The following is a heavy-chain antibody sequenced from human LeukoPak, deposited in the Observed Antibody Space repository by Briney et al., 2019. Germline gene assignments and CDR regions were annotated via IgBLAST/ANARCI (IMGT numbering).Heavy chain of an antibody. Sequence: GGSLRLSCAASGFTFNNYAMSWVRQAPGKGLEWVSAISGSGGTTYYADSVKGRFTFSRDNPKNTLYLQMNSLRAEDTAVYYCAKEEGYYYDSGGYYVEYFQHWGQGTLVTVSS. CDR2: ISGSGGTT. J-gene: IGHJ1*01. CDR1: GFTFNNYA. V-gene: IGHV3-23*01. D-gene: IGHD3-22*01. CDR3: AKEEGYYYDSGGYYVEYFQH.